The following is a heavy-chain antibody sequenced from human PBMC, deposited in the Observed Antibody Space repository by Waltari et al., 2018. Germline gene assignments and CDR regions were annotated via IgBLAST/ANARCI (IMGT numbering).Heavy chain of an antibody. CDR3: ARERFPRYGMDV. J-gene: IGHJ6*02. Sequence: QVQLQQWGAGLLKPSETLSLTCAVYGGSFSGYYWSWIRQPPGKGLEWIGEINHRGSTNDNPSLKSRGTISGDTSKNQCSLKLSSGTAADTAVYYCARERFPRYGMDVWGQGTTVTVSS. CDR1: GGSFSGYY. V-gene: IGHV4-34*01. CDR2: INHRGST. D-gene: IGHD3-3*01.